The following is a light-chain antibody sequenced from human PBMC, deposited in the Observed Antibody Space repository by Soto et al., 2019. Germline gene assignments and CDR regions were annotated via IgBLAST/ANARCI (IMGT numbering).Light chain of an antibody. V-gene: IGKV3-20*01. CDR3: QQYGSSLFT. Sequence: EIVLTQSPGTLSLSPGERATLSCRASQSLSSNYLAWYQQKPGQAPRLLIYGASTRATGIPYRFSGSGSGTDFTLTISRLEPEDFGVYYCQQYGSSLFTFGPGTKVDIK. J-gene: IGKJ3*01. CDR1: QSLSSNY. CDR2: GAS.